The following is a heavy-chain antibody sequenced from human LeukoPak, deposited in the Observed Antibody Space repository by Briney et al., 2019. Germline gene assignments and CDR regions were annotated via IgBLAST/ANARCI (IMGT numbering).Heavy chain of an antibody. CDR2: ITGSGGNR. CDR1: GFTLISHG. Sequence: QPGGSLRLSCAASGFTLISHGMNWVRQAPGKGLEWVSGITGSGGNRTYADSVRGRFTLYRDDSKNTAYLQMNSLKTEGMAVYYCTRHGELYYYGSGSYFDYWGQGTLVTVSS. J-gene: IGHJ4*02. V-gene: IGHV3-23*01. CDR3: TRHGELYYYGSGSYFDY. D-gene: IGHD3-10*01.